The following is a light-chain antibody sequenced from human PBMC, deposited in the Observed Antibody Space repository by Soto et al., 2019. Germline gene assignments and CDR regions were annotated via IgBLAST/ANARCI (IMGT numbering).Light chain of an antibody. CDR3: QHRGDWPLT. Sequence: EVVLTQSPATLSLSPGQRATLFCRASQTVYRFLAWYQQRPGQAPRLLIYDAIYRATGIPDRFSGSGSGTDFPLTISSLEPEGFGVYYCQHRGDWPLTFGQGTRLEVK. V-gene: IGKV3-11*01. J-gene: IGKJ1*01. CDR2: DAI. CDR1: QTVYRF.